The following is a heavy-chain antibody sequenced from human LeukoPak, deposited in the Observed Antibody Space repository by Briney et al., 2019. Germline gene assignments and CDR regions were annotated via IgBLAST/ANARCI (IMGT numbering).Heavy chain of an antibody. D-gene: IGHD2-2*01. Sequence: PGGSLRLSCAASGFTFSSYSMNWVRQAPGKGLEWVSSISSSSSYIYYADSVKGRFTISRDNAKNSLYLQMNSLRAEDTAVYYCARDFGWDIVVVPADVEDYWGQGTLVTVSS. CDR1: GFTFSSYS. CDR2: ISSSSSYI. J-gene: IGHJ4*02. CDR3: ARDFGWDIVVVPADVEDY. V-gene: IGHV3-21*01.